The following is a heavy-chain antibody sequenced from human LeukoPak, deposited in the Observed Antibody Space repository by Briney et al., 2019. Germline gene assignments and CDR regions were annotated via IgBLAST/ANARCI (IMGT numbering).Heavy chain of an antibody. V-gene: IGHV3-21*01. J-gene: IGHJ4*02. CDR2: ISSSSSYI. D-gene: IGHD3-22*01. Sequence: PGGSLRLSCAASGFTFSSYSMNWVRQALQEGLEWVSSISSSSSYIYYADSVKGRFTISRDNAKKSLYLQMNSLRAEDTAVYYCARWDDSSGYYPYYFDYWGQGTLVTVSS. CDR1: GFTFSSYS. CDR3: ARWDDSSGYYPYYFDY.